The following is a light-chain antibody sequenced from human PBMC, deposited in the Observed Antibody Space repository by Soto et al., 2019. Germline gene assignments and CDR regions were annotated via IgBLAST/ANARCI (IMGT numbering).Light chain of an antibody. CDR2: EDT. J-gene: IGLJ1*01. Sequence: QSVLTQPASVSGSPGQSITISCTGTSSDVGNYNLVSWYQQHPGKAPKLMIYEDTKRPSGVSNRFSASNSGNTASLTISGFQAEDEADYYCCSYAGSSTYVFGTGTKVTVL. V-gene: IGLV2-23*01. CDR1: SSDVGNYNL. CDR3: CSYAGSSTYV.